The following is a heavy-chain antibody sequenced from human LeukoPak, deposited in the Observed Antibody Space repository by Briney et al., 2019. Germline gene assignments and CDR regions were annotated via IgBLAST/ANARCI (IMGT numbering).Heavy chain of an antibody. V-gene: IGHV3-23*01. Sequence: GGSLRLSCEASRFTFHTYAMSWVRQAPGKGLEWVSAVSTTGASTYYADSVKGRFTISRDNSKNTLSLQMDSLRVEDTALYYCAKDWTTVVTPKGYYFDSWGEGTLVTVSS. J-gene: IGHJ4*02. CDR3: AKDWTTVVTPKGYYFDS. CDR2: VSTTGAST. CDR1: RFTFHTYA. D-gene: IGHD4-23*01.